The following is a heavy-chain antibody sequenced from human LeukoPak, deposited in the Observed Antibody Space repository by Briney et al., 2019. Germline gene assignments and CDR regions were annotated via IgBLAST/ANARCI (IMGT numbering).Heavy chain of an antibody. CDR3: ATSRRTFWYFDL. CDR2: LSSSGST. Sequence: GGSLRLSCANSEFTFSTYVVSWVRQAPGKRLEWVSGLSSSGSTYYAASVKGRFTISRDNSKSTLYLQMSSLRIEDTAVYHCATSRRTFWYFDLWGRGTLVTVSS. J-gene: IGHJ2*01. CDR1: EFTFSTYV. V-gene: IGHV3-23*01.